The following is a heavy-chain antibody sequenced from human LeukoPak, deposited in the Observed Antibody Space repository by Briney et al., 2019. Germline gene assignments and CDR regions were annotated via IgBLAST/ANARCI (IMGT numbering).Heavy chain of an antibody. V-gene: IGHV4-59*08. CDR2: IYYSGST. CDR1: AGSISPYF. Sequence: SETLSLTCTVSAGSISPYFWSWIRQPPGKGLEWIGYIYYSGSTNYNPSLKSRVTISVDTSKNQFSLKLSSVTAADTAVYYCVARGSDHSFDYWGQGTLVTVSS. J-gene: IGHJ4*02. D-gene: IGHD3-10*01. CDR3: VARGSDHSFDY.